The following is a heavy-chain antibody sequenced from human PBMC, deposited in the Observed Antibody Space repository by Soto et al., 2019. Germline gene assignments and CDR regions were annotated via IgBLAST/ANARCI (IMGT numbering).Heavy chain of an antibody. CDR3: ARDAPGSGFYGMDV. CDR1: GATFSTYT. CDR2: IIPSLDIP. D-gene: IGHD3-10*01. J-gene: IGHJ6*02. Sequence: QVQLVQSGAEVRKPGSSVKVSCKASGATFSTYTISWVRQAPGQGLEWMGRIIPSLDIPNYARKFQGRVTINADKSTSTDYMELSSLRSDDTAVYYCARDAPGSGFYGMDVWGQGTTVTVSS. V-gene: IGHV1-69*08.